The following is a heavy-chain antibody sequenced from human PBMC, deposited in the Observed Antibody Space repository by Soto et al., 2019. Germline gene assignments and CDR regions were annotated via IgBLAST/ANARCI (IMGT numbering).Heavy chain of an antibody. V-gene: IGHV6-1*01. D-gene: IGHD3-22*01. CDR3: ARSGPGGYIDY. Sequence: QTLSLPCAISGGSVSSNNAAWNLIRQSPSRGLEWLGRTYYRSKWYNHYAVSVKRRITVNPDTSKNQFSLQLNSVTPEDTAVYYCARSGPGGYIDYWGQGTLVTVSS. J-gene: IGHJ4*02. CDR2: TYYRSKWYN. CDR1: GGSVSSNNAA.